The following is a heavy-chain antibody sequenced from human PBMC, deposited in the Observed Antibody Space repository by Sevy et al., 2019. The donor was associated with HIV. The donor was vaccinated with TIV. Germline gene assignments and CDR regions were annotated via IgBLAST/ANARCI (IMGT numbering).Heavy chain of an antibody. V-gene: IGHV3-15*01. D-gene: IGHD4-17*01. CDR2: IRSNTDGGTT. Sequence: GGSLRLSCAASGLTFTNAWMGWVRQAPGKGLEWVGRIRSNTDGGTTDYAAPLKGRFTISRDDSKNTLYLNMNILKSADTAAYYCTTDREYGDYKGGFDYWGRGTLVTVSS. CDR1: GLTFTNAW. CDR3: TTDREYGDYKGGFDY. J-gene: IGHJ4*02.